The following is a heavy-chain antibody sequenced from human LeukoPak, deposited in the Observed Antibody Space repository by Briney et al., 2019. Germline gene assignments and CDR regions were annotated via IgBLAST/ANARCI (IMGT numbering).Heavy chain of an antibody. D-gene: IGHD2-2*01. V-gene: IGHV4-31*03. Sequence: PSATLSLTCTASGGSLSCENFYWSWIRQHPGKCLGWIGYIYYGGSTYYNPSLKGRVTISIATSKSKFSLKLSSVTAADTAVYYCARFRSQRCSSTCCQFDAFDIWGQGPMVPVSS. CDR1: GGSLSCENFY. CDR3: ARFRSQRCSSTCCQFDAFDI. CDR2: IYYGGST. J-gene: IGHJ3*02.